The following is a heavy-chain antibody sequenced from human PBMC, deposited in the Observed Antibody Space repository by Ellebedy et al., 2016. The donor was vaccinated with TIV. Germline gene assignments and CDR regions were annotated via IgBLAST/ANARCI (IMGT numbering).Heavy chain of an antibody. Sequence: GGSLRLXXAASGFTFSSYWMHWVRQAPGKGLVWVSRINSDGSSTSYADSVKGRFTISRDNAKNTLYLQMNSLRAEDTAVYYCARALSGWPQYYFDYWGQGTLVTVSS. CDR3: ARALSGWPQYYFDY. V-gene: IGHV3-74*01. CDR2: INSDGSST. D-gene: IGHD6-19*01. J-gene: IGHJ4*02. CDR1: GFTFSSYW.